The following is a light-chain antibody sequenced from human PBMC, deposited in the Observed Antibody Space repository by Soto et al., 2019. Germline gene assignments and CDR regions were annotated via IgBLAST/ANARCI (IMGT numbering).Light chain of an antibody. CDR1: QNINRY. CDR3: QQSYTTPS. J-gene: IGKJ3*01. CDR2: AAS. Sequence: DIQMTQSPSSLSASVGDRVTITCRASQNINRYLNWYQQKPGKAPKLLIYAASSLQSGVPSRFSGSGSGTDFTLTISSLQPEDFATYYCQQSYTTPSFGPGTKVEIK. V-gene: IGKV1-39*01.